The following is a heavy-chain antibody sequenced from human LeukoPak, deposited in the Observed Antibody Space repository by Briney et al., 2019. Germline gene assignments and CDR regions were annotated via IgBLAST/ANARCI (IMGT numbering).Heavy chain of an antibody. CDR3: ARDQSRITMVRGNRENYYYYYGMDV. D-gene: IGHD3-10*01. V-gene: IGHV3-33*01. CDR2: IWYNGSNK. Sequence: PGRSLRLSCAASGFTFSSYGMHWVRQAPGKGLEWVAVIWYNGSNKYYADSVKGRFTISRDNSKNTLYLQMNSLRAEDTAVYYCARDQSRITMVRGNRENYYYYYGMDVWGQGTTVTVSS. J-gene: IGHJ6*02. CDR1: GFTFSSYG.